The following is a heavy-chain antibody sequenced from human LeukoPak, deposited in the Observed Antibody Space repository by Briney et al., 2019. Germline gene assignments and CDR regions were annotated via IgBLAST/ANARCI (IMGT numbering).Heavy chain of an antibody. CDR1: GYTFTGYY. V-gene: IGHV1-2*06. D-gene: IGHD3-3*01. CDR3: AGVLRFLEWSTNFDY. CDR2: ITPNSGGT. Sequence: GASVKVSCKASGYTFTGYYMHWVRQAPGQGLEWMGRITPNSGGTNYAQKFQGRVTMTRDTSISTAYMELSRLRSDDTAVYYCAGVLRFLEWSTNFDYWGQGTLVTVSS. J-gene: IGHJ4*02.